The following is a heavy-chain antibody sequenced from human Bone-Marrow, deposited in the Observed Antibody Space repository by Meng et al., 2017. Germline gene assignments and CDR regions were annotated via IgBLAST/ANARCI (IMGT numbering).Heavy chain of an antibody. D-gene: IGHD2-2*01. V-gene: IGHV4-61*02. CDR2: IYTSGST. Sequence: SETLSLTCTVSGGSISSGSYYWSWIRQPAGKGLEWIGRIYTSGSTNYNPSLKSRVTISVDTSKNQFSLKLSSVTAADTAVYYCARGGAVVPAANNWFDPWGQGTLVTVSS. CDR3: ARGGAVVPAANNWFDP. CDR1: GGSISSGSYY. J-gene: IGHJ5*02.